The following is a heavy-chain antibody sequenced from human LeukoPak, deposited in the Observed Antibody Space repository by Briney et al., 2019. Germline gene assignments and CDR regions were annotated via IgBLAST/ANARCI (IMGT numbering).Heavy chain of an antibody. CDR3: ARGCSSTSCDPYYYYAMDV. D-gene: IGHD2-2*01. CDR1: GDPISSYY. J-gene: IGHJ6*02. Sequence: SEILSLTCTVSGDPISSYYWNWIRQPPGKALEWIGYIYYSGSTNYNPSLKGRVTISVDTSKNQFSLKLSSVTAADAAVYYCARGCSSTSCDPYYYYAMDVWGQGTTVTVSS. CDR2: IYYSGST. V-gene: IGHV4-59*01.